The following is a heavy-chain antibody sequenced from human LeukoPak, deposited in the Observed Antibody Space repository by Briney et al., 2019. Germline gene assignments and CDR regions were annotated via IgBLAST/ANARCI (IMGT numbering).Heavy chain of an antibody. Sequence: SETLSLICTGSCGSICSYYWSWIRQPAGKGLEWIGRIYTSGSTNYNPSLKSRVTMSVDTSKNQFSLKLSSVTAADTAVYYCARVIDRGVYSYYGMDVWGQGTTVTVSS. CDR2: IYTSGST. J-gene: IGHJ6*02. V-gene: IGHV4-4*07. CDR3: ARVIDRGVYSYYGMDV. CDR1: CGSICSYY. D-gene: IGHD1-14*01.